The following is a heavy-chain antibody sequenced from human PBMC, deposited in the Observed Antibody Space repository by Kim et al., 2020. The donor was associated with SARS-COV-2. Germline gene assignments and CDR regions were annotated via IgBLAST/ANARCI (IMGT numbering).Heavy chain of an antibody. CDR1: GGSISSGGYY. J-gene: IGHJ4*02. D-gene: IGHD3-3*01. V-gene: IGHV4-31*03. CDR2: IYYSGST. CDR3: ARSFGVAPPVDY. Sequence: SETLSLTCTVSGGSISSGGYYWSWIRQHPVKGLEWIGYIYYSGSTYYNPSLKSRVTISVDTSKNQFSLKLSSVTAADTAVYYCARSFGVAPPVDYWGQGTLVTVSS.